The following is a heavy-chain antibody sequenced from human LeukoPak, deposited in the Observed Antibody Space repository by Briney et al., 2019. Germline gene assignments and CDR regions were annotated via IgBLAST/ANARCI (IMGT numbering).Heavy chain of an antibody. CDR2: ILYNGSNK. V-gene: IGHV3-33*01. CDR1: GFTFSSSG. D-gene: IGHD2-15*01. Sequence: GGPLRLSCAASGFTFSSSGMHWVRQAPGKGLEWVAVILYNGSNKYYADPVKGRFTISRDNSKNTLYLQMNSLRVEDTAVYYCARAGGYCSGGSCYRGYSWFDPWGQGTLVTVSS. CDR3: ARAGGYCSGGSCYRGYSWFDP. J-gene: IGHJ5*02.